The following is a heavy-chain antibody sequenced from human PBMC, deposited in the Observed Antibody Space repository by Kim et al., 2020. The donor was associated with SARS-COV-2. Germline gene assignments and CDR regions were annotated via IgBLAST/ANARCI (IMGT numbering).Heavy chain of an antibody. CDR2: ISDNGAGA. V-gene: IGHV3-23*01. CDR3: ARDSRERGKYFPFDH. D-gene: IGHD3-22*01. Sequence: GGSLRLSCEASGFPFSNYAMPWVRQVPGKGLQWVSRISDNGAGASYADSVKGRFTISRDNSKNTLYLQMNSLRVEDTAIYYCARDSRERGKYFPFDHWC. CDR1: GFPFSNYA. J-gene: IGHJ5*02.